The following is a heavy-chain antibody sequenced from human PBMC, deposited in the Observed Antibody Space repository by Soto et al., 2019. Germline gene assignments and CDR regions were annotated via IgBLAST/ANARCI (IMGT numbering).Heavy chain of an antibody. V-gene: IGHV3-30*18. J-gene: IGHJ4*02. D-gene: IGHD2-15*01. Sequence: QVQLVESGGGVVQPGGSLRLSCASSGFTFSSYGMHWVRQAPGKGLEWVAGISCDGSNKYYEDSVKGRFTISRVNSKNTLSLQMNSLRAEATAVYYCAKDRARYCGGGSFYSIFDYWGQGTLVTVSS. CDR1: GFTFSSYG. CDR3: AKDRARYCGGGSFYSIFDY. CDR2: ISCDGSNK.